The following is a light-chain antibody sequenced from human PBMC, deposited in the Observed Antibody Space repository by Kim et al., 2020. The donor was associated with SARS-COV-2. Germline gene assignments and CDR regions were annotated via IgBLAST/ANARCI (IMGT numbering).Light chain of an antibody. Sequence: KTVTSSCTRSSGSIASYYVQWYQQRPHSAPTTVIYEDNQRPSGVPDRFSGSIDSSSNSASLTISGLKTEDEADYYCQSYDSSNHVVFGGGTQLTVL. CDR1: SGSIASYY. CDR3: QSYDSSNHVV. J-gene: IGLJ2*01. CDR2: EDN. V-gene: IGLV6-57*03.